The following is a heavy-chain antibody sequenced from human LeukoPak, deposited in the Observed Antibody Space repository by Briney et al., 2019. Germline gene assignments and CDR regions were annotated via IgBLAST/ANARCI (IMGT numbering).Heavy chain of an antibody. CDR3: ARLVVAATLVNWFDP. CDR2: IYYSGST. D-gene: IGHD2-15*01. J-gene: IGHJ5*02. V-gene: IGHV4-39*01. Sequence: SETLSLTCTVSGGSISSSSYYWGWIRQPPGKGLEWIGSIYYSGSTYYNPSLKSRVTISVDTSKNQFSLKLSSVTAADTAVYCCARLVVAATLVNWFDPWGQGTLVTVSS. CDR1: GGSISSSSYY.